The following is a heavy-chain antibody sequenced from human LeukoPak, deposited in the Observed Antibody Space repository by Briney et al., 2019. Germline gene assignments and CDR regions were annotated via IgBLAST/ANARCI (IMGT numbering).Heavy chain of an antibody. CDR3: ARADCSSSTCYLRRSWFDP. V-gene: IGHV3-21*01. Sequence: GGSLRLSCAASGFTLSNYDMNWVRQPPGKGLEWVSSISTSSRYIYYKDSVRGRFTISRDDARNSLHLEMNSLRAEDTAVYYCARADCSSSTCYLRRSWFDPWGQGTLVTVSS. CDR1: GFTLSNYD. CDR2: ISTSSRYI. D-gene: IGHD2-2*01. J-gene: IGHJ5*02.